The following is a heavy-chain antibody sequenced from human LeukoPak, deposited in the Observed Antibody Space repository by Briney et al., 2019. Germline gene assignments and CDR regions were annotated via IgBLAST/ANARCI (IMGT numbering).Heavy chain of an antibody. Sequence: SETLSLTCTVSGGSISSSSYYWGWIRQPPGKGLEWIGSIYYSGSTYYNPSLKSRVTISVDTSKNQFSLKLSSVTAADTAVYYCARGQVVVAATPLDYWGQGTLVTVSS. V-gene: IGHV4-39*07. CDR3: ARGQVVVAATPLDY. D-gene: IGHD2-15*01. J-gene: IGHJ4*02. CDR1: GGSISSSSYY. CDR2: IYYSGST.